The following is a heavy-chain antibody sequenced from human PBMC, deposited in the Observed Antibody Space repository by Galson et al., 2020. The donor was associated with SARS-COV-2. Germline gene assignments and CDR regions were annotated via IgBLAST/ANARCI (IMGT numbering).Heavy chain of an antibody. J-gene: IGHJ4*02. CDR3: AGDQPLWFGELLD. CDR2: ISYDGSNK. Sequence: GESLKISCAASGFTFSSYAMHWVRQAPGKGLEWVAVISYDGSNKYYADSVKGRFTISRDNSKNTLYLQMKSLRAEDTAVYYCAGDQPLWFGELLDWGQGTLVTVSS. D-gene: IGHD3-10*01. CDR1: GFTFSSYA. V-gene: IGHV3-30-3*01.